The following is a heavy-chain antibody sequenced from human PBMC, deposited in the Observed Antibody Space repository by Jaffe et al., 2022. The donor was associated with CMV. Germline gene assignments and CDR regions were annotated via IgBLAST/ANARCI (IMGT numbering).Heavy chain of an antibody. D-gene: IGHD5-18*01. CDR1: GFTFSSYS. J-gene: IGHJ6*02. Sequence: EVQLVESGGGLVKPGGSLRLSCAASGFTFSSYSMNWVRQAPGKGLEWVSSISSSSSYIYYADSVKGRFTISRDNAKNSLYLQMNSLRAEDTAVYYCARGAPGRIQLWLMAGRNYYYGMDVWGQGTTVTVSS. V-gene: IGHV3-21*01. CDR3: ARGAPGRIQLWLMAGRNYYYGMDV. CDR2: ISSSSSYI.